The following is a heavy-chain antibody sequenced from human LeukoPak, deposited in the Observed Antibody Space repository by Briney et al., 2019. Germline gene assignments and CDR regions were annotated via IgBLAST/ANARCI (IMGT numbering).Heavy chain of an antibody. CDR3: ARNPSYDILTGYTDYYGMDV. J-gene: IGHJ6*02. D-gene: IGHD3-9*01. V-gene: IGHV4-59*01. Sequence: RTSETLSLTCTVSGGSISSYYWTWIRQPPGKGLEWIGYVYYSGSTNYNPSLKSRVTISVDTSKNQFSLKLSSVTAADTAVYYCARNPSYDILTGYTDYYGMDVWGQGTTVTVSS. CDR1: GGSISSYY. CDR2: VYYSGST.